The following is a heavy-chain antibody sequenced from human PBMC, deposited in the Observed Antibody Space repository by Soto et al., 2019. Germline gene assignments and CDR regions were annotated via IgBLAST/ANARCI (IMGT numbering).Heavy chain of an antibody. D-gene: IGHD6-19*01. CDR1: GFTVTINY. J-gene: IGHJ4*02. CDR3: HGCGY. Sequence: PGGSLRLSCAVSGFTVTINYMSWVRQAPGKGLEWVSVIYSGGTIYYADSVKGRFTISRDTSKNTLYLQMNSLRGEDTAVYYCHGCGYWGQGTLVTVSS. V-gene: IGHV3-53*01. CDR2: IYSGGTI.